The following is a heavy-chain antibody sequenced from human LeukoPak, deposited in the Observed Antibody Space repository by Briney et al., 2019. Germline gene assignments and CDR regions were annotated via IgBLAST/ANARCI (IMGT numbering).Heavy chain of an antibody. V-gene: IGHV3-74*01. CDR1: GFTFSSYW. J-gene: IGHJ4*02. Sequence: PGGSLRLSCAASGFTFSSYWMHWVRQPPGKGLVWVARINSDGSRTSYADAVKGRFTISRDNAKNTLYLRMNSLRAEDTAVYYCARGGLTGTTIPYFDYWGQGTLVTVSS. CDR2: INSDGSRT. D-gene: IGHD1-7*01. CDR3: ARGGLTGTTIPYFDY.